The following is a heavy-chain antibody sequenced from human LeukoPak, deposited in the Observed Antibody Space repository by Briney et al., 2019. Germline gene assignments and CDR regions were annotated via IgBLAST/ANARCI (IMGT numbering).Heavy chain of an antibody. Sequence: GGSLRLSCAASGFTFNNYAMSWVRQAPGKGLEWVSAISDNGGDTKYADSVKGRFTISRDNSKNTLYLQMNSLRAEDTAVYYCAKITHPLRGDFDYWGQGTLVTVSS. V-gene: IGHV3-23*01. CDR2: ISDNGGDT. CDR3: AKITHPLRGDFDY. D-gene: IGHD3-10*01. J-gene: IGHJ4*02. CDR1: GFTFNNYA.